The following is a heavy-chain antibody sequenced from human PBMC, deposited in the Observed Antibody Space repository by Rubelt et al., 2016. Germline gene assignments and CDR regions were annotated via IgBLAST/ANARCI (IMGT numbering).Heavy chain of an antibody. CDR2: IRQDGSEK. Sequence: LVESGGGLVQPGRSLRLSCTASGFTFGDYAMSWVRQAPGKGLEWVSNIRQDGSEKYYVDSVKGRFTISRDNAKDSLYLQMNSLRTEDTAVYYCARAFRDSPYHNMDVWGQGTTVTVSS. J-gene: IGHJ6*02. V-gene: IGHV3-7*01. CDR3: ARAFRDSPYHNMDV. D-gene: IGHD2-21*02. CDR1: GFTFGDYA.